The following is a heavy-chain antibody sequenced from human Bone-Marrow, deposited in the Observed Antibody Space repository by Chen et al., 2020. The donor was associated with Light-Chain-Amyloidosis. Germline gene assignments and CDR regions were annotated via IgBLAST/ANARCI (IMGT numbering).Heavy chain of an antibody. CDR1: GYTFPNYW. CDR3: ARRGDGYNFDY. D-gene: IGHD5-12*01. CDR2: IYPDDSGA. V-gene: IGHV5-51*01. Sequence: EVQLEQSGPEVKKPGESLKISCKGSGYTFPNYWIGWVRQMPGKGLEWMGVIYPDDSGARYSPSFEGQVTISADKSITTAYLQWRSLKASDTAMYYCARRGDGYNFDYWGQGTLVTVSS. J-gene: IGHJ4*02.